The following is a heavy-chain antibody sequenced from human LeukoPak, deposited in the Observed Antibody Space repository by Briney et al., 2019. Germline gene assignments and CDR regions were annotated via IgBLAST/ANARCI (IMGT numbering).Heavy chain of an antibody. D-gene: IGHD3-16*01. J-gene: IGHJ3*01. CDR2: VSKSGST. Sequence: PSETLSLTCTVSGGSISSHFWTWIRQAPGKGLEWLGYVSKSGSTNYNPSLQSRITISVDTSKNQFFLKLTSVTAADTAVYFCARDDYGVFDAFDVWGQGTVVTVS. CDR3: ARDDYGVFDAFDV. CDR1: GGSISSHF. V-gene: IGHV4-4*08.